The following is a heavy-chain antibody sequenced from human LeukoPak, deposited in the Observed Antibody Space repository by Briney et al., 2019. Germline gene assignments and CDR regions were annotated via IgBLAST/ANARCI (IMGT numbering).Heavy chain of an antibody. D-gene: IGHD3-22*01. Sequence: GASVKVSCKVSGYTLTELSMHWVRQAPGKGLEWMGGFDPEDGETIYAQKFQGRVTMTEDTSTDTAYMELSSLRSEDTAVYYCATKGYYYDSSGYYTYYFDYWGQGTLVTVPS. CDR1: GYTLTELS. CDR2: FDPEDGET. V-gene: IGHV1-24*01. CDR3: ATKGYYYDSSGYYTYYFDY. J-gene: IGHJ4*02.